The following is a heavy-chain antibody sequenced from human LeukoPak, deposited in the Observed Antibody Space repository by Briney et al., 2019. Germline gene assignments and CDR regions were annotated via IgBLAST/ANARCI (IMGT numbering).Heavy chain of an antibody. CDR2: IGGSGGSL. J-gene: IGHJ6*03. D-gene: IGHD5-12*01. V-gene: IGHV3-23*01. CDR3: AKYYSGYDPYMDV. CDR1: GFNLRRYG. Sequence: PGGSLRLSCAAIGFNLRRYGMTSVRQAPRQGLQHLSSIGGSGGSLFYADSVKGRFTISRDNSKNTLYLQMNSLRAEDTAVYYCAKYYSGYDPYMDVWGKGTTVTVSS.